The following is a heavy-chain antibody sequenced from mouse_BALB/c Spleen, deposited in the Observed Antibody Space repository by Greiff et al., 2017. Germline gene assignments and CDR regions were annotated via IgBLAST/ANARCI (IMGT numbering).Heavy chain of an antibody. J-gene: IGHJ3*01. D-gene: IGHD2-2*01. V-gene: IGHV1-87*01. CDR3: ARSDGYDVGWFAY. CDR2: IYPGDGDT. Sequence: VQLQQSGAELAKPGASVKMSCKASGYTFTSYWMQWVKQRPGQGLEWIGAIYPGDGDTRYTQKFKGKATLTADKSSSTAYMQLSSLASEDSAVYYCARSDGYDVGWFAYWGQGTLVTVSA. CDR1: GYTFTSYW.